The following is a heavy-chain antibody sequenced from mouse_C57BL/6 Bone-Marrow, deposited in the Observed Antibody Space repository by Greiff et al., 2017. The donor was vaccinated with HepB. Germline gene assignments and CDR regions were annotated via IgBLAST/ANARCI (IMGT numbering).Heavy chain of an antibody. V-gene: IGHV1-50*01. D-gene: IGHD2-4*01. CDR3: ARTYDYPYYYAMDY. CDR1: GYTFTSYW. Sequence: VQLQQPGAELVKPGASVKLSCKASGYTFTSYWMQWVKQRPGQGLEWIGEIDPSDSYTNYNQNFKGKATLTVDTSSSTAYMQLSSLTSEDSAVYYCARTYDYPYYYAMDYWGQGTSVTVSS. CDR2: IDPSDSYT. J-gene: IGHJ4*01.